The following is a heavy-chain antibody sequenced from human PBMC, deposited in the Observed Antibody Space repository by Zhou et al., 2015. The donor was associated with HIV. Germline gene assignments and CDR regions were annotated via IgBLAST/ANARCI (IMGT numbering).Heavy chain of an antibody. V-gene: IGHV1-69*01. Sequence: QVQLVQSGAEVKKPGSSVKVSCKASGGTFSSYAISWVRQAPGQGLEWMGGIIPIFGTANYAQKFQGRVTITADESTSTAYMELSSLRSEDTAVYYCARSRITIFGVVISHRPFDYWGQGTLVTVSS. J-gene: IGHJ4*02. CDR3: ARSRITIFGVVISHRPFDY. D-gene: IGHD3-3*01. CDR2: IIPIFGTA. CDR1: GGTFSSYA.